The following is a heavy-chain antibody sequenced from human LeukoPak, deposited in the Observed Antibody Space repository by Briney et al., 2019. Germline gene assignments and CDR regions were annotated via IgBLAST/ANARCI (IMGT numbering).Heavy chain of an antibody. CDR3: ARDGRYAGSSSY. Sequence: GGSLRLPYAASGFTYRDYYMRWIRQAPGKGLEWVSYISSSGSTIYYADSVKGRFTISRDNAKNSLYLQMNSLRAEDTAVYYCARDGRYAGSSSYWGQGTLVTVSS. CDR2: ISSSGSTI. V-gene: IGHV3-11*01. D-gene: IGHD6-6*01. J-gene: IGHJ4*02. CDR1: GFTYRDYY.